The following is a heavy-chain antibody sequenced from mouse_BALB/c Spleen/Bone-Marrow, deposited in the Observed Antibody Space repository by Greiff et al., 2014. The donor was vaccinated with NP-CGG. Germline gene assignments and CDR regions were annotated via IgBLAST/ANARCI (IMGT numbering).Heavy chain of an antibody. CDR1: GYAFTNYL. CDR3: ARAIAYAMDY. J-gene: IGHJ4*01. V-gene: IGHV1-54*01. Sequence: VQVVESGAELVRPGTSVKVSCKGSGYAFTNYLIEWVKQRPGQGLEWIGVINSGSGGTKYNEKFKGKATLTADKSSSTAYMQLSSLTADDSAVCFCARAIAYAMDYWGQGTSVTVSS. CDR2: INSGSGGT.